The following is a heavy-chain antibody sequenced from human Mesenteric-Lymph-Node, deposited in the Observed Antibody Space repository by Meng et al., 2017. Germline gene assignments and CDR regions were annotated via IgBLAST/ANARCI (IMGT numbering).Heavy chain of an antibody. CDR1: GGSISSYY. V-gene: IGHV4-59*08. CDR3: ARAAPLSSAMIVVVISPFDY. CDR2: IYYSGST. Sequence: SETLSLTCTVSGGSISSYYWSWIRQPPGKGLEWIGYIYYSGSTNYNPSLKSRVTISVDTSKNQFSLKLSSVTAADTAVYYCARAAPLSSAMIVVVISPFDYWGQGTLVTVSS. D-gene: IGHD3-22*01. J-gene: IGHJ4*02.